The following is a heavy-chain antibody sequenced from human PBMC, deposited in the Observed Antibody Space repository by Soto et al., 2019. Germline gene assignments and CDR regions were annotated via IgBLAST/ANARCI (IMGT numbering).Heavy chain of an antibody. CDR3: ARDKSPYSSGWHNRHFDY. CDR1: GFTFSSYA. CDR2: ISYDGSNK. V-gene: IGHV3-30-3*01. Sequence: QVQLVESGGGVVQPGRSLRLSCAASGFTFSSYAMHWVRQAPGKGLEWVAVISYDGSNKYYADSVKGRFTISRDNSKNXHLQMNSLRAEDTAVYYCARDKSPYSSGWHNRHFDYWGQGTLVTVSS. D-gene: IGHD6-19*01. J-gene: IGHJ4*02.